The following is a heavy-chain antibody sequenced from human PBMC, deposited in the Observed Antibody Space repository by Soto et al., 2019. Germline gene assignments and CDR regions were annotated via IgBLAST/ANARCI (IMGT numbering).Heavy chain of an antibody. D-gene: IGHD3-10*01. CDR3: TRGPRPISTGTGAY. CDR2: IYNDGTYS. V-gene: IGHV3-74*01. J-gene: IGHJ4*02. Sequence: GGSLSLSCAASGCHFSSYDMHWVRPAPGKGLVWISRIYNDGTYSDYADSVRGRFTIPRDNVNDTLYLQMNNLRAEDSGLYYCTRGPRPISTGTGAYWGQGTQVTVSS. CDR1: GCHFSSYD.